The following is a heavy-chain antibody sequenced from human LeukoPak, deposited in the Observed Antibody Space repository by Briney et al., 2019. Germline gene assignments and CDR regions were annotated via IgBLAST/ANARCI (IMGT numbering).Heavy chain of an antibody. V-gene: IGHV3-7*01. Sequence: GGSLRLSCAPSGFTINDFFMSWVRQAPGKGLEWVANIKQDGSEKYYVDSVKGRFTISRDNAKNSLYLQMNSLRAEDTAVYYCARDWGFDYWGQGTLVTVSS. CDR3: ARDWGFDY. CDR2: IKQDGSEK. CDR1: GFTINDFF. J-gene: IGHJ4*02. D-gene: IGHD3-16*01.